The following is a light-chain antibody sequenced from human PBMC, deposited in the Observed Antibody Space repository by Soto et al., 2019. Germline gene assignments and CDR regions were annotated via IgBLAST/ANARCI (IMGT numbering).Light chain of an antibody. CDR3: QQRSEWPIT. CDR1: QSVSSN. CDR2: GAS. J-gene: IGKJ5*01. Sequence: EIVMTQSPATLSVSPGERATLSCRASQSVSSNLAWYQQKPGQAPRLLIYGASTRATGIPARFSGSGSGTDFTLTIGSLEPEDFAVYYCQQRSEWPITFGQGTRLEIK. V-gene: IGKV3-15*01.